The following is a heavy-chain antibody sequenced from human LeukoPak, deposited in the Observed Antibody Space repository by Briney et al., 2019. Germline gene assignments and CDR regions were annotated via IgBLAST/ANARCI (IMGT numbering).Heavy chain of an antibody. Sequence: GGSLRLSCVASGFTFSRYSMNWVRQAPGKGLEWVAFIRYDGSNKYYADSVKGRFTISRDNSKNTLYLQMNSLRAEDTAVYYCAKDGEQQLVPGYYYYYMDVWGKGTTVTVSS. CDR3: AKDGEQQLVPGYYYYYMDV. CDR2: IRYDGSNK. D-gene: IGHD6-13*01. V-gene: IGHV3-30*02. J-gene: IGHJ6*03. CDR1: GFTFSRYS.